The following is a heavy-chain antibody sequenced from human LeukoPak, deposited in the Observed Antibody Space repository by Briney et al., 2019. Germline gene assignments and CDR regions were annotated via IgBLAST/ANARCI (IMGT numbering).Heavy chain of an antibody. J-gene: IGHJ5*02. V-gene: IGHV4-34*01. CDR2: INHSGST. CDR1: GGSFSGYY. Sequence: SETLSLTCAVYGGSFSGYYWSWIRQPPGKGLEWIGEINHSGSTNYNPSLKSRVTISVDTSKNQFSLKLSSVTAADTAVYYCARSMVQGVIITTNWFDPWGREPWSPSPQ. CDR3: ARSMVQGVIITTNWFDP. D-gene: IGHD3-10*01.